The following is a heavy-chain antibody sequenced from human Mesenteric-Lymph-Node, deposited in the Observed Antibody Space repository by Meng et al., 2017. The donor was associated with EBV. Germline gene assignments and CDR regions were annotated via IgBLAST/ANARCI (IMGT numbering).Heavy chain of an antibody. CDR1: GGSISSGGYY. CDR3: ARGSRDGYNLDY. D-gene: IGHD5-24*01. J-gene: IGHJ4*02. Sequence: VPLQESGPGLGKPSQTLSLTCTVSGGSISSGGYYWSWIRQPPGKGLEWIGYIYYSGSTYYNPSLKSRVTISVDTSKNQFSLKLSSVTAADTAVYYCARGSRDGYNLDYWGQGTLVTVSS. CDR2: IYYSGST. V-gene: IGHV4-30-4*01.